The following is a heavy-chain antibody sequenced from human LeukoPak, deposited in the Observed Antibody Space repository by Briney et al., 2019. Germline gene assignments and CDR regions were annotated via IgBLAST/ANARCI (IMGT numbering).Heavy chain of an antibody. CDR1: GFTFSDYY. V-gene: IGHV3-7*01. Sequence: RPGGSLRLSCAASGFTFSDYYMSWIRQAPGKRLEWVASINQDGSKKNYVDSVKGRFTISRDNAKDSLYLQMNSLRAEDTAVYYCEGAWSWGKGTLVTVSS. CDR2: INQDGSKK. CDR3: EGAWS. D-gene: IGHD6-19*01. J-gene: IGHJ5*02.